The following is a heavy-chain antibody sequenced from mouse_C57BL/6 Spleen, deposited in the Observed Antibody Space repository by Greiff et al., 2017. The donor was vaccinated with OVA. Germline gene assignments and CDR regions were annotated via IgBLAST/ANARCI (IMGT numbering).Heavy chain of an antibody. CDR3: ARRGFHDYDGAWFAY. Sequence: QVQLKQPGAELVRPGSSVKLSCKASGYTFTSYWMDWVKQRPGQGLEWIGNIYPSDSETHYNQKFKDKATLTVDKSSSTAYMQLSSLTSEDSAVYYCARRGFHDYDGAWFAYWGQGTLVTVSA. D-gene: IGHD2-4*01. J-gene: IGHJ3*01. CDR1: GYTFTSYW. CDR2: IYPSDSET. V-gene: IGHV1-61*01.